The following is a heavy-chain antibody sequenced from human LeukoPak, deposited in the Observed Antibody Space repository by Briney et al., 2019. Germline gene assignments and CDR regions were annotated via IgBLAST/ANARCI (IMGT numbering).Heavy chain of an antibody. Sequence: PSETLSLTCTVSGGSISSSSYYWGWIRQPPGKGLEWIGSIYYSGSTYYNPSLKSRVTISVDTSKNQFSLKMTSVTAADTAVYYCARHLYYYGSGSYPNYFDYWGQGTLVTVSS. V-gene: IGHV4-39*07. J-gene: IGHJ4*02. CDR2: IYYSGST. D-gene: IGHD3-10*01. CDR3: ARHLYYYGSGSYPNYFDY. CDR1: GGSISSSSYY.